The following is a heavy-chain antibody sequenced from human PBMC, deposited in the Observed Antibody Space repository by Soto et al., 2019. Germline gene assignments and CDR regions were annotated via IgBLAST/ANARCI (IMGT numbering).Heavy chain of an antibody. V-gene: IGHV1-18*04. CDR2: ISAYNGNT. CDR3: ARVRNWNYPDAFDI. D-gene: IGHD1-7*01. Sequence: GASVKVSCKASGYTFTSYGISWVRQAPGQGLEWMGWISAYNGNTNYAQKLQGRVTMTTDTSTSTAYMELRSLRSDATAVYYCARVRNWNYPDAFDIWGQGTMVTVS. CDR1: GYTFTSYG. J-gene: IGHJ3*02.